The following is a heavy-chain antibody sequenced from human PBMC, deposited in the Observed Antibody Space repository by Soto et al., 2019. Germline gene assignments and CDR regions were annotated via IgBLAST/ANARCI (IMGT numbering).Heavy chain of an antibody. V-gene: IGHV1-46*03. CDR3: AGRGSPKSYYYYYGMDV. J-gene: IGHJ6*02. CDR2: INPSGGST. CDR1: GYTFTSYY. Sequence: GASVKVSCKASGYTFTSYYMHWVRQAPGQGLEWMGIINPSGGSTSYAQKFQGRVTMTRDTSTSTVYMELSSLRSEDTAVYYCAGRGSPKSYYYYYGMDVWGQGTTVTVSS. D-gene: IGHD3-10*01.